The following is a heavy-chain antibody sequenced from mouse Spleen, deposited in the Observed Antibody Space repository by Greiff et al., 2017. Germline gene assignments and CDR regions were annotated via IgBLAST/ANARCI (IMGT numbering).Heavy chain of an antibody. D-gene: IGHD2-1*01. J-gene: IGHJ2*01. Sequence: QVQLQQSGPELVKPGASVKISCKASGYTFTSYGISWVKQRTGQGLEWIGEIYPRSGNTYYNEKFKGKATLTADKSSSTAYMELRSLTSEDSAVYFCARLYGNYPYYFDYWGQGTTLTVSS. CDR3: ARLYGNYPYYFDY. V-gene: IGHV1-81*01. CDR1: GYTFTSYG. CDR2: IYPRSGNT.